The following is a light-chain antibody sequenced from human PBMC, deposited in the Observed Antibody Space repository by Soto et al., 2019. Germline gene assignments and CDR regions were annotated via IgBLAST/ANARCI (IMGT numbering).Light chain of an antibody. V-gene: IGKV1-9*01. CDR3: QQYNNWPPVT. CDR1: QAITNN. Sequence: DIHLTQSPSSLSASVGDRVTITCRASQAITNNLAWYQQKPGNPPRLLIYEESTLHSGVPSRFSGRKVGTQFILTIDSLQPEDFATYYCQQYNNWPPVTFGQGTKVE. CDR2: EES. J-gene: IGKJ1*01.